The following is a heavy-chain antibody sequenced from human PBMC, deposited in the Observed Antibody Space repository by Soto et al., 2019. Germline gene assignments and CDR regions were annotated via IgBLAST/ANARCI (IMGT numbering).Heavy chain of an antibody. CDR3: ARGGPYYYDSSGYGLMY. CDR2: INPNSGGT. D-gene: IGHD3-22*01. V-gene: IGHV1-2*04. J-gene: IGHJ4*02. Sequence: ASVKVSCKASGYTFTGYYMHWVRQAPGQGLEWMGWINPNSGGTNYAQKFQGWVTMTRDTSISTAYMELSRLRSDDTAVYYCARGGPYYYDSSGYGLMYWGQGTLVTVSS. CDR1: GYTFTGYY.